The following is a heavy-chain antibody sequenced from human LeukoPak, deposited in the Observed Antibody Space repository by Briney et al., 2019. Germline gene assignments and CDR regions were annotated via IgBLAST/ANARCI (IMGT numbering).Heavy chain of an antibody. Sequence: SVKVSCKASGGTFSSYAISWVRQAPRQGLEWMGRIIPIFGTANYAQKFQGRVAITTDESTSTAYMELSSLRSEDTAVYYCASSWTYYYDSSGYYYGYWGQGTLVTVSS. CDR3: ASSWTYYYDSSGYYYGY. CDR1: GGTFSSYA. V-gene: IGHV1-69*05. J-gene: IGHJ4*02. CDR2: IIPIFGTA. D-gene: IGHD3-22*01.